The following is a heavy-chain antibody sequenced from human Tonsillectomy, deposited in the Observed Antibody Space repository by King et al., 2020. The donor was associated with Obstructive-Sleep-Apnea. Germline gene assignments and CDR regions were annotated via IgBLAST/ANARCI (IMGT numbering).Heavy chain of an antibody. J-gene: IGHJ4*02. CDR1: GFTFSDHY. CDR3: ATTASHSSGWYSL. D-gene: IGHD6-19*01. CDR2: TRNKANSYTT. Sequence: VQLVESGGGLVQPGGSLRLSCAASGFTFSDHYMDWVRQAPGKGLEWVGRTRNKANSYTTEYAASVKGRFTISRDDSENYLYLQMNSLKTEDTAVYYCATTASHSSGWYSLWGQGTLVTVSP. V-gene: IGHV3-72*01.